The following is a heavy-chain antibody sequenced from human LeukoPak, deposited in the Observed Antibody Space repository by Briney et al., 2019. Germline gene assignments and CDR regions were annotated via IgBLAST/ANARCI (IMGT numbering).Heavy chain of an antibody. Sequence: SETLSLTCTVSGCSISSYYWSWIRQPPGKGLEWIGYIYYSGSTNYNPSLKSRVTISVDTSKNQFSPKLSSVTAADTAVYYCATSPDIVVVPAAMLAVEYFQHWGQGTLVTVSS. J-gene: IGHJ1*01. D-gene: IGHD2-2*01. CDR3: ATSPDIVVVPAAMLAVEYFQH. CDR2: IYYSGST. CDR1: GCSISSYY. V-gene: IGHV4-59*08.